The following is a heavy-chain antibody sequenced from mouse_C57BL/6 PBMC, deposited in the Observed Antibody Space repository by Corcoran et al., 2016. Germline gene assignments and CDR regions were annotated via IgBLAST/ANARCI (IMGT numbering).Heavy chain of an antibody. CDR1: GYTFTTYG. CDR2: INTYSGVP. CDR3: ASGGGYPAWFAY. J-gene: IGHJ3*01. Sequence: QIQLVQSGPELKKPGETVKISCKDSGYTFTTYGMSWVKQAPGKGLKWMGWINTYSGVPTYADDFKGRFAFSLETSASTAYLQINNLKNEDTATYFCASGGGYPAWFAYWGQGTLVTVSA. V-gene: IGHV9-3*01.